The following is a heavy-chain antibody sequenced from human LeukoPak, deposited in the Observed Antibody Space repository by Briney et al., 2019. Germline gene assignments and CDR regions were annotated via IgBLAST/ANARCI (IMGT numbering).Heavy chain of an antibody. CDR1: GYTSSNYW. J-gene: IGHJ4*02. CDR3: ARGFGYAGNYFDS. D-gene: IGHD5-18*01. V-gene: IGHV5-51*01. Sequence: GESLKTSCRGSGYTSSNYWIGWVRQLPGKGLEWMGIISVGDSDTRYSPSFQGQVTISDDKSITPAYLQWSSLEASDTAIYYCARGFGYAGNYFDSWGQGTLVTVSS. CDR2: ISVGDSDT.